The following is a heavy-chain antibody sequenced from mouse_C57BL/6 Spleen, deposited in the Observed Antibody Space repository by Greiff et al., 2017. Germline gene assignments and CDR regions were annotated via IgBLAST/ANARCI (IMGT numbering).Heavy chain of an antibody. CDR3: ARAYDYDLFAY. J-gene: IGHJ3*01. Sequence: QVQLKQSGAELVMPGASVKLSCKASGYTFTSYWMHWVKQRPGQGLEWIGEIDPSDSYTNYNQKFKGKSTLTVDKSSSTAYMQLSSLTSEDSAVYYCARAYDYDLFAYWGQGTLVTVSA. CDR2: IDPSDSYT. CDR1: GYTFTSYW. D-gene: IGHD2-4*01. V-gene: IGHV1-69*01.